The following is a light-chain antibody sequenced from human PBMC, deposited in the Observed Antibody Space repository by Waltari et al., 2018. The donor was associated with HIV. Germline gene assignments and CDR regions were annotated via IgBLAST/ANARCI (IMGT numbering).Light chain of an antibody. CDR3: GAWDDSLRAGI. CDR1: SSNVGQRP. J-gene: IGLJ2*01. CDR2: ENY. Sequence: QSLLTQPPSVSAAPGQRVTISCSGSSSNVGQRPLPWYQQFPGAAPKLLIYENYQRPSDIPDRFSGSKSGSSATLDITGLQAEDEADYYCGAWDDSLRAGIFGGGTKLSVL. V-gene: IGLV1-51*02.